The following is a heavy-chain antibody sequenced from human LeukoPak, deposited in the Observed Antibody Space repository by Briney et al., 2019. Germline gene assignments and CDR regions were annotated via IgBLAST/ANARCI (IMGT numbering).Heavy chain of an antibody. D-gene: IGHD2-2*02. CDR1: GFTYSRYA. CDR3: AKEGHLPVIPVAI. Sequence: SGGSLRLSCAASGFTYSRYAMRCVRQARGRGLEWVAGISASSGTTYYADSVKGRLTICRDNSKNTLYVQMSSLRAEDTAIYYCAKEGHLPVIPVAIGGQGTLVTVSS. J-gene: IGHJ4*02. CDR2: ISASSGTT. V-gene: IGHV3-23*01.